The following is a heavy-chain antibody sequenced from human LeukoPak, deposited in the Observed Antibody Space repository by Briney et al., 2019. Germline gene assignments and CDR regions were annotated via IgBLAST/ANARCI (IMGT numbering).Heavy chain of an antibody. CDR2: IGTSSNNI. CDR1: GFTFSNYA. D-gene: IGHD1-7*01. CDR3: ASGTVGNYALDY. J-gene: IGHJ4*02. V-gene: IGHV3-21*01. Sequence: GGSLRLSCAASGFTFSNYAVNWVRQAPGKGLEWVSSIGTSSNNIYYTDSVKGRFTISRDNAKNSLYLQVDSLRVEDTAVYFCASGTVGNYALDYWGQGTLVTVSS.